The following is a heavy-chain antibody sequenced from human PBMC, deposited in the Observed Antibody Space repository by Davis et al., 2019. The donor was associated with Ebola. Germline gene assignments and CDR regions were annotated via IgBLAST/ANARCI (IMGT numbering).Heavy chain of an antibody. D-gene: IGHD2-15*01. CDR2: IAPSDSYT. J-gene: IGHJ5*02. V-gene: IGHV5-10-1*01. CDR1: GYSFNNYW. Sequence: GESLKISCKGSGYSFNNYWISWVRQLPGKGLEWLRRIAPSDSYTNYSPSFQGHITISVDRSVSSVFLQWSSLRASDTAIYYCARDIPSSYNWFDPWGQGTQVTVSS. CDR3: ARDIPSSYNWFDP.